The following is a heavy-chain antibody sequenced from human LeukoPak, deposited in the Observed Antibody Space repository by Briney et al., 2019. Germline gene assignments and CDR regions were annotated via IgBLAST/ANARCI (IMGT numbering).Heavy chain of an antibody. CDR3: ARIRCSHTDHTCYNY. V-gene: IGHV4-34*01. CDR1: GESFSGYC. Sequence: PSETLSLACGVYGESFSGYCWTWVRQPPGKGLEWIGEIHYRGTTNYNPSLKSRVTVSADTSRNQFSLNLTSVTAADTAVYYCARIRCSHTDHTCYNYWGQGTLVTVSS. CDR2: IHYRGTT. J-gene: IGHJ4*02. D-gene: IGHD2-8*01.